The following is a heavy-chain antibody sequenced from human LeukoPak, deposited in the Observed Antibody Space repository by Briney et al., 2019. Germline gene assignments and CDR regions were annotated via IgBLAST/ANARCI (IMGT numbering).Heavy chain of an antibody. J-gene: IGHJ4*02. CDR1: GFTFSSYS. CDR3: ARGIVGLESGY. CDR2: ISSSSSTI. Sequence: GSLRLSCAASGFTFSSYSMNWVRQAPGKGLEWVSYISSSSSTIYYADSVKGRFTISRDNAKNSLYLQMNSLRAEDTAVYYCARGIVGLESGYWGQGTLVTVSS. V-gene: IGHV3-48*01. D-gene: IGHD1-26*01.